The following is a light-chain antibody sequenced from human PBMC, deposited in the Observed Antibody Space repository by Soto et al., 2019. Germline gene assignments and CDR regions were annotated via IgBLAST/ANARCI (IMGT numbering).Light chain of an antibody. Sequence: EIHITQPHSTLSAPVGDRVTITSRASQSSSSWLAWYQQKPGKAPKLLIYDASSLESGIPSRFSGSGSGTEFTLTISSLQSDDFAAYYCQQYSICPWTFGQGTKVDIK. CDR2: DAS. J-gene: IGKJ1*01. CDR3: QQYSICPWT. V-gene: IGKV1-5*01. CDR1: QSSSSW.